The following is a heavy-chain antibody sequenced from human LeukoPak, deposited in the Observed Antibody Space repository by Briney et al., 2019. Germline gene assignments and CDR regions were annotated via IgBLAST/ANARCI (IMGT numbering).Heavy chain of an antibody. J-gene: IGHJ3*02. Sequence: GASVKVSCKASGYTFTSYGISWVRQAPGQGLEWMGWISAYNGNTNYAQKLQGRVTMTTDTSTSTAYMELRSLRSDDTAVYYCAGDYYDSSGYSTTSYAFDIWGQGTMVTVSS. CDR3: AGDYYDSSGYSTTSYAFDI. CDR2: ISAYNGNT. D-gene: IGHD3-22*01. V-gene: IGHV1-18*01. CDR1: GYTFTSYG.